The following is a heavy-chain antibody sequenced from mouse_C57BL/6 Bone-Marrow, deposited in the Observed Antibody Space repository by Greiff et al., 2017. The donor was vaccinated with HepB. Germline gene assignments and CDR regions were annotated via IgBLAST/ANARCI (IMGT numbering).Heavy chain of an antibody. Sequence: QVQLKQSGAELVRPGTSVKMSCKASGYTFTNYWIGWAKQRPGHGLEWIGDIYPGGGYTNYNEKFKGKATLTADKSSSTAYMQFSSLTSEDSAIYYCARGGLGNSAWFAYWGQGTLVTVSA. CDR2: IYPGGGYT. CDR1: GYTFTNYW. V-gene: IGHV1-63*01. CDR3: ARGGLGNSAWFAY. D-gene: IGHD2-1*01. J-gene: IGHJ3*01.